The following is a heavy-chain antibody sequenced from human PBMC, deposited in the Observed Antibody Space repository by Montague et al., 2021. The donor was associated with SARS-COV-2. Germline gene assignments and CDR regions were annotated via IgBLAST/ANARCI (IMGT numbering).Heavy chain of an antibody. V-gene: IGHV4-39*07. CDR2: MYYSGST. D-gene: IGHD1-26*01. Sequence: SETLSLTCTVSGGSISSYHHYWGWIRQPPGKGLEWIGAMYYSGSTWLNPSLKSRVTISVDTSKIQLSLNLRSVTAADTAVYFCASQSGSYYNYFDLWGQGTLVTVSS. CDR3: ASQSGSYYNYFDL. J-gene: IGHJ4*02. CDR1: GGSISSYHHY.